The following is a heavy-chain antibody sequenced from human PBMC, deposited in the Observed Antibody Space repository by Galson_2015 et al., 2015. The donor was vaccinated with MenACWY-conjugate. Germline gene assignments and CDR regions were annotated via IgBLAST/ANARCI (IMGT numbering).Heavy chain of an antibody. D-gene: IGHD2/OR15-2a*01. CDR3: AREFSY. Sequence: ETLSLTCTVSGGSASSSGYYWTWIRQPPGKGLEWIGLIYDSGTTKHNPSLKGRVTISLDTSKNQVSLKLSSVTAADTAVYYCAREFSYWGQGTLVTVSS. V-gene: IGHV4-61*08. J-gene: IGHJ4*02. CDR2: IYDSGTT. CDR1: GGSASSSGYY.